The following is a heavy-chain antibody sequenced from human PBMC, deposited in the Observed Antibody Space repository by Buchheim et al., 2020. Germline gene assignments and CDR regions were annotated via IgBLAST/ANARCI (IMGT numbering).Heavy chain of an antibody. V-gene: IGHV3-13*01. D-gene: IGHD6-19*01. Sequence: EVQLVESGGGLVQPRGSLRLSCAASGFTFSSYDMHWVRQATGKGLEWVSAIGTAGDTYYPGSVKGRFTISRENAKNSLYLQMNSLRAGDTAVYYCARASGTVAGYYYGMDVWGQGTT. CDR3: ARASGTVAGYYYGMDV. CDR1: GFTFSSYD. J-gene: IGHJ6*02. CDR2: IGTAGDT.